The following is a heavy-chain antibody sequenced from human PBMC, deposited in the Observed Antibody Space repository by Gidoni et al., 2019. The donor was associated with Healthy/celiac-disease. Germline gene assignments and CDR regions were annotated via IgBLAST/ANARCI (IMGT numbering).Heavy chain of an antibody. CDR1: GGSISSGGYY. D-gene: IGHD3-10*01. J-gene: IGHJ4*02. Sequence: QVQLQESRPGLVKPSQTLSLTCTVSGGSISSGGYYWRWIRQHPGKGLEWIGYIYYSGSTYYNPSLKSRVTISVDTSKNQFSLKLSSVTAADTAVYYGARGGGYYYGSGSYPNPLDYWGQGTLVTVSS. CDR2: IYYSGST. CDR3: ARGGGYYYGSGSYPNPLDY. V-gene: IGHV4-31*03.